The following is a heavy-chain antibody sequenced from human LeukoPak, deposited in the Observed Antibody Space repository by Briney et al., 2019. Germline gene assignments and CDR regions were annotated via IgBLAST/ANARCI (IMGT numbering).Heavy chain of an antibody. J-gene: IGHJ6*03. Sequence: PSETLSLTCAVYGGSFSPYYWIWIRQPPGKGLEWIGEIDHSGSTNYNPSLKSRVTISVGTSKNQFYLKLSSVTAADTAVYYCARGRAIFYHNHYYMDVWGKGTTVTVSS. CDR2: IDHSGST. D-gene: IGHD3-9*01. CDR3: ARGRAIFYHNHYYMDV. V-gene: IGHV4-34*01. CDR1: GGSFSPYY.